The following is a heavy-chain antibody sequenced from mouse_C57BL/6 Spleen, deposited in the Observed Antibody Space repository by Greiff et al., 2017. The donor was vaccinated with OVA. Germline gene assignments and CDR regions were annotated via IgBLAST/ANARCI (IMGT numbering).Heavy chain of an antibody. CDR2: INPNNGGT. Sequence: EVKLQESGPELVKPGASVKIPCKASGYTFTDYNMDWVKQSHGKSLEWIGDINPNNGGTIYNQKFKGKATLTVDKSSSTAYMELRSLTAEDTAVYYCARGYYGSSPFACWGQGTLVTVSA. CDR3: ARGYYGSSPFAC. V-gene: IGHV1-18*01. J-gene: IGHJ3*01. CDR1: GYTFTDYN. D-gene: IGHD1-1*01.